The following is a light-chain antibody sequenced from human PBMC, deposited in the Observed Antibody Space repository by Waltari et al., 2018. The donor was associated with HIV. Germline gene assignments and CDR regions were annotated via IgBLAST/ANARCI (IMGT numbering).Light chain of an antibody. CDR2: GAS. Sequence: EIVMTQSPATLSVSPGERASLPCRASQSVGTNLAWYQKKPGQAPRLLIYGASPRATGIPGRFSGSGSGTEFTLTISSLQSEDFALYYCQQYNNWPPGATFGGGTKVEIK. J-gene: IGKJ4*01. CDR3: QQYNNWPPGAT. CDR1: QSVGTN. V-gene: IGKV3-15*01.